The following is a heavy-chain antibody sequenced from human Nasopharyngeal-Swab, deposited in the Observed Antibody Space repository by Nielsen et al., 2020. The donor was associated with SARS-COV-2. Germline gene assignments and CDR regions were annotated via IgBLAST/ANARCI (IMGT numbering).Heavy chain of an antibody. D-gene: IGHD5-18*01. CDR3: AKDWGLWLQAYYFDY. V-gene: IGHV3-23*01. J-gene: IGHJ4*02. Sequence: GESLKISCAASGFTFSSYAMSWVRQAPGKGLEWVSAISGSGGSTYYADSVKGRFIISRDNSKNTLYLQMNSLRAEDTAVYYCAKDWGLWLQAYYFDYWGQGTLVPSPQ. CDR1: GFTFSSYA. CDR2: ISGSGGST.